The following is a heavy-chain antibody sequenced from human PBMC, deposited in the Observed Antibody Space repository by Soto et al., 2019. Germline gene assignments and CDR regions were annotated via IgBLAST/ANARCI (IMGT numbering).Heavy chain of an antibody. CDR3: AREGASGFGMDV. D-gene: IGHD1-26*01. CDR2: IYTSGTT. Sequence: LETLSLTCNVSGGSIRSNYWSWIRQPAGKALEWIGRIYTSGTTNYNPSLKSRATMLIDTSKNQFSLILSSVTAADTAVYYCAREGASGFGMDVWGQGATVTVSS. V-gene: IGHV4-4*07. J-gene: IGHJ6*02. CDR1: GGSIRSNY.